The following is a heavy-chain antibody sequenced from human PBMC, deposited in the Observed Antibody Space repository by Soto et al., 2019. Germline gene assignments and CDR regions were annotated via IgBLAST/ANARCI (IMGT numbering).Heavy chain of an antibody. V-gene: IGHV3-53*01. Sequence: GGSLRLSCAASGFTVSSNYMSWVRQAPGKGLEWVSVIYSGGSTYHADSLKGRFTISRDNSKNTLYLQMNSLRAEVTAVYYCASLSGSYAFDIWGQGTMVTVSS. D-gene: IGHD1-26*01. CDR1: GFTVSSNY. CDR2: IYSGGST. CDR3: ASLSGSYAFDI. J-gene: IGHJ3*02.